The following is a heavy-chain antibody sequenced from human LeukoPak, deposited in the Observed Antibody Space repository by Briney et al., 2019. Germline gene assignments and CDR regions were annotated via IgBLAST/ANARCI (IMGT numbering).Heavy chain of an antibody. CDR2: MNPNSGNT. CDR3: ARDGSGSYSDAFDI. J-gene: IGHJ3*02. V-gene: IGHV1-8*01. Sequence: ASVKVSCKASGYTFASYEINWVRQATGQGLEWMGWMNPNSGNTGYAQKFQGRVTMTRNTSISTAYMELSSLRSEDTAVYYCARDGSGSYSDAFDIWGQGTMVTVSS. CDR1: GYTFASYE. D-gene: IGHD3-10*01.